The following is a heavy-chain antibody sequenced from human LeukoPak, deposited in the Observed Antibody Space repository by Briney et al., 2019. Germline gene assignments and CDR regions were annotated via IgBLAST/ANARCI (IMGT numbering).Heavy chain of an antibody. V-gene: IGHV4-34*01. J-gene: IGHJ4*02. Sequence: SETLSLTCAVYGGSFSGYYWSWIRQPPGRGLEWIGEINHSGSTDYNPSFKSRVTISVDTSKNQFSLKLTSVTAADTAVYYCARLHFSGRYYDSSGYYGYWGQGTLVTVSS. CDR2: INHSGST. CDR1: GGSFSGYY. D-gene: IGHD3-22*01. CDR3: ARLHFSGRYYDSSGYYGY.